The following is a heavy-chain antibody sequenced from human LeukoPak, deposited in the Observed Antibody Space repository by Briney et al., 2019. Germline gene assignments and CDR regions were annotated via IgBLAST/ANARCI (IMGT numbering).Heavy chain of an antibody. J-gene: IGHJ4*02. Sequence: PGGSLRLSCVASGFTFSNFAIHWVRQAPGKGLEWVTIVPYDGNRKYYADSVRGRFTVSRDNSKNTLHLEMNSLRVEDTAVYYCARDMRGREAGATISDYWGQGTLVTVSS. V-gene: IGHV3-30-3*01. CDR1: GFTFSNFA. CDR2: VPYDGNRK. D-gene: IGHD1-26*01. CDR3: ARDMRGREAGATISDY.